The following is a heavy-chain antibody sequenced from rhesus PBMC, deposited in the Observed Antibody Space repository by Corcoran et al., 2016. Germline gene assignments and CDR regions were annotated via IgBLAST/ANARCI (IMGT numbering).Heavy chain of an antibody. Sequence: QVQLQESGPGLVKPSETLSLTCAVSGTSITVDWWSWIRQPPGKGLEWIGEVNGNGVIVHSRPPLKDRATISNDASKNQFSLRLTSMTAADTAIYYCARSRLYNSLDVWGRGVLVTVSS. CDR2: VNGNGVIV. D-gene: IGHD4-17*01. CDR3: ARSRLYNSLDV. J-gene: IGHJ5-2*02. V-gene: IGHV4-80*01. CDR1: GTSITVDW.